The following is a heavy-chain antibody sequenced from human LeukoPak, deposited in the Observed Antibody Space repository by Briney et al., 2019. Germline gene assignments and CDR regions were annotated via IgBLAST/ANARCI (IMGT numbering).Heavy chain of an antibody. CDR1: GYSISSGYY. CDR2: IYHSGST. J-gene: IGHJ3*02. Sequence: SETLSLTCTVSGYSISSGYYWGWIRQPPGKGLEWIGSIYHSGSTYYNPSLKSRVTISVDKSKNQFSLKLSSVTAADTAVYYCARGSSSDAFDIWGQGTMVTVSS. V-gene: IGHV4-38-2*02. CDR3: ARGSSSDAFDI. D-gene: IGHD6-13*01.